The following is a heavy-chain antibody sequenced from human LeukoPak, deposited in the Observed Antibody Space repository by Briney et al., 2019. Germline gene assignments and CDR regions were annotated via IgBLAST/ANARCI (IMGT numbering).Heavy chain of an antibody. J-gene: IGHJ5*02. CDR3: AREAVVPAAMGFDP. CDR2: ISGDKGNI. D-gene: IGHD2-2*01. Sequence: GASVKVSCKASGYNFLRYGISWVRQAPGLRLEWMGWISGDKGNINYAQKFQGRITMTIDTSTSTAYLELRRLRSDDTAVYYCAREAVVPAAMGFDPWGQGTLVTVSS. CDR1: GYNFLRYG. V-gene: IGHV1-18*04.